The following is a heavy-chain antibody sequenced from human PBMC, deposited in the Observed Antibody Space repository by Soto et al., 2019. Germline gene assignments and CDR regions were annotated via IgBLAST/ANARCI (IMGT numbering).Heavy chain of an antibody. CDR1: GFTFSSYA. D-gene: IGHD2-21*01. CDR2: ISGSGGST. J-gene: IGHJ4*02. CDR3: AKPAYCGGDCYYYFDY. Sequence: EVQLLESGGGLVQPGGSLRLSCAASGFTFSSYAMSWVRQAPGKGLEWVSAISGSGGSTYYADSVKGRFTISRDNSKNTLYLQMNSLRAEDTAVYYCAKPAYCGGDCYYYFDYWGQGTLVTVSS. V-gene: IGHV3-23*01.